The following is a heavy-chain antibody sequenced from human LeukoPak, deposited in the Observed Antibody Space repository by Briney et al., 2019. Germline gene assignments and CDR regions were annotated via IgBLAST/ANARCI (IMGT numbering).Heavy chain of an antibody. Sequence: GGSLRLSCAASGFTFTNYAMSWVRQAPRKGLEWVSGMSGRGVSTYCADSVKGRFTISSDNSKNTLYLQMNSLRAEDTAIYYCAKDCNGGNCYIDYWGQGTLVTVAS. CDR2: MSGRGVST. V-gene: IGHV3-23*01. CDR1: GFTFTNYA. J-gene: IGHJ4*02. CDR3: AKDCNGGNCYIDY. D-gene: IGHD2-15*01.